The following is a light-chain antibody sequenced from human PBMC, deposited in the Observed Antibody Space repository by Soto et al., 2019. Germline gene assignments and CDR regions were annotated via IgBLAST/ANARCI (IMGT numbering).Light chain of an antibody. Sequence: QSVLTQPPSASGSPGQSVTLSCTGTSSDVGRYNYVSWYQQHPNKAPKLIISEVYKRPSGVPARFSGSKSGNTASLTVSGLQADDEADYYCNSYAGSGTWVFGTGTKLTVL. V-gene: IGLV2-8*01. J-gene: IGLJ1*01. CDR3: NSYAGSGTWV. CDR1: SSDVGRYNY. CDR2: EVY.